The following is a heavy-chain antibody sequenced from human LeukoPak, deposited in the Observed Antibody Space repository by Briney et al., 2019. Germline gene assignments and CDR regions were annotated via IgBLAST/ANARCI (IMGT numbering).Heavy chain of an antibody. CDR1: GASISSSTDY. V-gene: IGHV4-39*07. CDR2: IYHSGST. CDR3: ARILGAGRDYYYYYMDV. J-gene: IGHJ6*03. D-gene: IGHD3-3*01. Sequence: PSETLSLTCTVSGASISSSTDYWGWIRQPPGKGLEWIGSIYHSGSTYYNPSLKSRVTISVDTSKNQFSLKLSSVSAADTAVYYCARILGAGRDYYYYYMDVWGKGTTVTVSS.